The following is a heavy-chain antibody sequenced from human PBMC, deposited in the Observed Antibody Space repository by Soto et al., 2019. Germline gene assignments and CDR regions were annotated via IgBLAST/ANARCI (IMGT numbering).Heavy chain of an antibody. CDR2: IIPILGIA. V-gene: IGHV1-69*04. Sequence: GASVKVSCKASGGTFSSYTISWVRQAPGQGLEWMGRIIPILGIANYAQKFQGRVTITADKSTSTAYMELSSLRSEDTAVYYCARDKVLRFEDALLDSFDIWGKGILVTV. D-gene: IGHD5-12*01. CDR3: ARDKVLRFEDALLDSFDI. J-gene: IGHJ3*02. CDR1: GGTFSSYT.